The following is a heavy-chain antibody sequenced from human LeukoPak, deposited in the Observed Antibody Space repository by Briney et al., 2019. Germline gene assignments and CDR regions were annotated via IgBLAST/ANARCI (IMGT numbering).Heavy chain of an antibody. V-gene: IGHV1-46*01. J-gene: IGHJ5*02. D-gene: IGHD2-15*01. CDR1: RYTFTSYY. CDR3: ARDGVAATLGNWFDP. CDR2: INPSGGST. Sequence: ASVKVSCKASRYTFTSYYMNWVRQAPGQGLEWMGIINPSGGSTSYAQKFQGRVTMTRDMSTSTAYMELSSLRSEDTAVYYCARDGVAATLGNWFDPWGQGTLVTVSS.